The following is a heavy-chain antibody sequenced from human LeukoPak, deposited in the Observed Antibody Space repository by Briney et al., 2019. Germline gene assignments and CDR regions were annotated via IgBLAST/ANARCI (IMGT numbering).Heavy chain of an antibody. CDR2: IYSSGST. Sequence: PSETLSLTCTVSGGSISRYYWSWIRQPAGKGLEWIGRIYSSGSTNYNPSLKSRVTMSVDTSKNQLSLKLTSMTAADTAVYYCARDSFGSGSAGIDPWGQGTLVTVSS. J-gene: IGHJ5*02. CDR1: GGSISRYY. V-gene: IGHV4-4*07. CDR3: ARDSFGSGSAGIDP. D-gene: IGHD3-10*01.